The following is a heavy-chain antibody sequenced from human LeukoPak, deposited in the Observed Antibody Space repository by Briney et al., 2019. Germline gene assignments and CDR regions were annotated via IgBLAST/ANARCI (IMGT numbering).Heavy chain of an antibody. J-gene: IGHJ4*02. CDR1: GGSISSSNW. CDR3: AITSSSSYYFDY. D-gene: IGHD6-6*01. Sequence: PSETLSLTCAVSGGSISSSNWWSWIRQPPGKGLEWIGEIYHSGSTNYNPSLKSRVTISVDKSKNQFSLNLSSVAAADTAVYYCAITSSSSYYFDYWGQGTLVTVSS. V-gene: IGHV4-4*02. CDR2: IYHSGST.